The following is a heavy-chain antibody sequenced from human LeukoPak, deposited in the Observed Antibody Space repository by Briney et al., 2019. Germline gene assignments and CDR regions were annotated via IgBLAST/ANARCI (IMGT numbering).Heavy chain of an antibody. CDR1: GFTFSSYS. CDR2: INHSGST. Sequence: GSLRLSCAASGFTFSSYSMNWVRQAPGKGLEWIGEINHSGSTNYNPSLKSRVTISVDTSKNQFSLKLSSVTAADTAVYYCARVGLLWFGEFEWFDPWGQGTLVTVSS. V-gene: IGHV4-34*01. D-gene: IGHD3-10*01. J-gene: IGHJ5*02. CDR3: ARVGLLWFGEFEWFDP.